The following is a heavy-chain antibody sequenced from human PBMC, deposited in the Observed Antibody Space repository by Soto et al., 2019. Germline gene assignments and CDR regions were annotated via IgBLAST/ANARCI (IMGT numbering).Heavy chain of an antibody. V-gene: IGHV4-61*01. CDR2: IYYSGST. CDR3: AREHCSGGSCYSLFDY. D-gene: IGHD2-15*01. J-gene: IGHJ4*02. CDR1: GGSVSSGSYY. Sequence: SETLSLTCTVSGGSVSSGSYYWSWIRQPPGKGLEWIGYIYYSGSTNYNPSLKSRVTISVDTSKNQFSLELSSVTAADTAVYYCAREHCSGGSCYSLFDYWGQGTLVTVSS.